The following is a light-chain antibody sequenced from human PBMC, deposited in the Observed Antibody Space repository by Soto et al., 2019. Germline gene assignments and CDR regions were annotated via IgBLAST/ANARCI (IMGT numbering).Light chain of an antibody. Sequence: EIVLTQSPATLSLSPGERATLSCRASQSVSSYLAWYQQKPGQAPRLLIYDASNRATGIPARFSGSGSGTDLTITISSLEPEDCEVYDCQQRSNWPLTFGGGTKGDIK. CDR1: QSVSSY. J-gene: IGKJ4*01. CDR2: DAS. V-gene: IGKV3-11*01. CDR3: QQRSNWPLT.